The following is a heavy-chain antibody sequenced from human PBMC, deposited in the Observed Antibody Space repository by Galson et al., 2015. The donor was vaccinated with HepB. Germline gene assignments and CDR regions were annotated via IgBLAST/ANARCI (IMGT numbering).Heavy chain of an antibody. CDR1: GLTFSNYG. CDR2: ISGSGDTT. J-gene: IGHJ4*02. CDR3: AKGLRIRGVSGRFDY. D-gene: IGHD3-10*01. Sequence: SLRLSCAGSGLTFSNYGMSWVRQAPGKGLEWVSAISGSGDTTNYADSVKGRFTVSRDNSRNTLYLQMNSLTAEDTAVYYCAKGLRIRGVSGRFDYWGQGTLVTVSS. V-gene: IGHV3-23*01.